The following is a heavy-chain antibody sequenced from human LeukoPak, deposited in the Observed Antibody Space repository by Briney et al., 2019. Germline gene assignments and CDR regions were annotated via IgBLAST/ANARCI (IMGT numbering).Heavy chain of an antibody. CDR3: AKDATWGRYFDWLLPLDY. Sequence: PGGSLRLSCAASGFTFSSYAMSWVRQAPGKGLEWVSAISGSGGSTYYADSVKGRFTISRDNSKNTLYLQMNSLRAEDTAVYYCAKDATWGRYFDWLLPLDYWGQGTLVTVSS. CDR2: ISGSGGST. D-gene: IGHD3-9*01. V-gene: IGHV3-23*01. CDR1: GFTFSSYA. J-gene: IGHJ4*02.